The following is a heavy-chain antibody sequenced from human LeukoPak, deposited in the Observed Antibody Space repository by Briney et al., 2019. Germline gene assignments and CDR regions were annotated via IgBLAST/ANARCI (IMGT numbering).Heavy chain of an antibody. CDR1: GFTFSSYA. CDR3: ARDRMGGDIVVVPAAMEGVFDP. Sequence: PGGSLRLSCAASGFTFSSYAMHWVRQAPGKGLEWVAVISYDGSNKYYADSVKGRFTISRDNSKNTLYLQMNSLRAEDTAVYYCARDRMGGDIVVVPAAMEGVFDPWGQGTLVTVSS. V-gene: IGHV3-30*04. D-gene: IGHD2-2*01. CDR2: ISYDGSNK. J-gene: IGHJ5*02.